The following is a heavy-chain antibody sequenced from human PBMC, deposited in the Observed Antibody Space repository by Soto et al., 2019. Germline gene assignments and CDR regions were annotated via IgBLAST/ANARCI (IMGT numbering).Heavy chain of an antibody. J-gene: IGHJ6*02. CDR1: GGTFSSYA. V-gene: IGHV1-69*13. D-gene: IGHD6-13*01. CDR3: ARGDFSSSSYPYYYGMDV. CDR2: IIPIFGTA. Sequence: SVKVSCKASGGTFSSYAISWVRQAPGQGLEWMGGIIPIFGTANYAQKFQGRVTITADESTSTAYMELSSLRSEDTAVYYCARGDFSSSSYPYYYGMDVWGQGTTVTVSS.